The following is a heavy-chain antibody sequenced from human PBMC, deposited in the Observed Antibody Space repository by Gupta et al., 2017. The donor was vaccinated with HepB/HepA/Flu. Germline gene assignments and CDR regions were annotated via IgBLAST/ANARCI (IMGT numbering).Heavy chain of an antibody. D-gene: IGHD2-15*01. CDR1: GYTFTGYY. V-gene: IGHV1-2*04. Sequence: QVQLVQSGAEVKKPGASVKVSCKASGYTFTGYYMHWVRQAPGQGLEWMGWINPNSGGTNYAQKLQGWVTMTRDTSISTAYMELSRLRSDDTAVYYCARDQGSAGMARYGMDVWGQGTTVTVSS. J-gene: IGHJ6*02. CDR2: INPNSGGT. CDR3: ARDQGSAGMARYGMDV.